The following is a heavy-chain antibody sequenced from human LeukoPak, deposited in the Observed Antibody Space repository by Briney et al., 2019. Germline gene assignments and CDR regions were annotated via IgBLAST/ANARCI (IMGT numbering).Heavy chain of an antibody. CDR2: IWSSSTYI. CDR3: ARDPTPSYNSGWARWDYFVY. J-gene: IGHJ4*02. CDR1: GFTFSSYS. Sequence: SGGSLRLSCAASGFTFSSYSVHWARQAPGKGLEGVSSIWSSSTYIYYSDSVKGRFTIPRDIAKHSLYMQMTPLRAAATAVSSWARDPTPSYNSGWARWDYFVYWGGGTLVTVSS. V-gene: IGHV3-21*01. D-gene: IGHD6-19*01.